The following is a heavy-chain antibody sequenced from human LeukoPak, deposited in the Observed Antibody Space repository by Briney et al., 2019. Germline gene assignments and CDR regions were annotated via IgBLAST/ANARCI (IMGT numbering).Heavy chain of an antibody. D-gene: IGHD4-17*01. CDR3: ARGQGTVTTH. CDR2: INHSGSA. J-gene: IGHJ4*02. V-gene: IGHV4-34*01. Sequence: SETLSPTCAVSGGSFSGYYWTWIRQPPGKGLEWIGEINHSGSANYNPSLKSRVTISLDTSKNQFSLKLSSVTAADTAVYYCARGQGTVTTHWGQGTLVTVSS. CDR1: GGSFSGYY.